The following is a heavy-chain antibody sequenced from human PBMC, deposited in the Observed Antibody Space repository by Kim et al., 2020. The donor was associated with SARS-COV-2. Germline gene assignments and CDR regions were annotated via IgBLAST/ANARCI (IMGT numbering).Heavy chain of an antibody. CDR1: GFTFSHYA. CDR2: IEGRTTNT. J-gene: IGHJ4*02. Sequence: GGSLRLSCSTAGFTFSHYAMHWVRQTPEKGLEWVATIEGRTTNTHYPDSVKGRFTISRDNSQNTVYLHMYSLRAEDTAMYYCTTWLQAPFDNWDRGGLVT. CDR3: TTWLQAPFDN. V-gene: IGHV3-23*05. D-gene: IGHD5-12*01.